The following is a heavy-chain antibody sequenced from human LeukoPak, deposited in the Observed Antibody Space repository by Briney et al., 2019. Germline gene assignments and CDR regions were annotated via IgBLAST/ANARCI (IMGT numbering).Heavy chain of an antibody. CDR2: ISGSGIT. D-gene: IGHD3-10*01. V-gene: IGHV4-4*07. CDR1: GGSINSY. CDR3: ARDSGTTGEVKFDP. Sequence: SETLSLTCTVSGGSINSYWSWIRQPAGKGLEWIGRISGSGITTYNPSLKSRLSISIDTSKNQFSLKLMSVTAADTAVYYCARDSGTTGEVKFDPWGQGTLVTDSS. J-gene: IGHJ5*02.